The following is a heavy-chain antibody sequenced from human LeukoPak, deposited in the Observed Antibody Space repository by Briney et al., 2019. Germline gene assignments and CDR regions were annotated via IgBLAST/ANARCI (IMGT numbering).Heavy chain of an antibody. CDR2: INPDSGGT. CDR1: GYTFTGYY. CDR3: ARGFVAARTYYYYMDV. V-gene: IGHV1-2*02. D-gene: IGHD6-13*01. Sequence: ASVKVSCKASGYTFTGYYMHWVRQAPGQGLEWMGWINPDSGGTNYAQKFQGRVTMTRDTSISTAYMELSRLRSDDTAVYYCARGFVAARTYYYYMDVWGKGTTVTVSS. J-gene: IGHJ6*03.